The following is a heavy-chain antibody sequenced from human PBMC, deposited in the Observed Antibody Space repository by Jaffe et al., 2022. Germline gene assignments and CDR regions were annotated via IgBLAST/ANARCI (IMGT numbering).Heavy chain of an antibody. CDR2: IRYDGSNK. Sequence: QVQLVESGGGVVQPGGSLRLSCAASGFTFSSYGMHWVRQAPGKGLEWVAFIRYDGSNKYYADSVKGRFTISRDNSKNTLYLQMNSLRAEDTAVYYCAKDIGSWAVRGEDGWFDPWGQGTLVTVSS. CDR3: AKDIGSWAVRGEDGWFDP. CDR1: GFTFSSYG. D-gene: IGHD6-13*01. V-gene: IGHV3-30*02. J-gene: IGHJ5*02.